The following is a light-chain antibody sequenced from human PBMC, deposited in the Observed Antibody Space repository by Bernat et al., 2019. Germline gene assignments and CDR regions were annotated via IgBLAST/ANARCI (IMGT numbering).Light chain of an antibody. CDR3: SAWDSGLRALV. V-gene: IGLV10-54*04. CDR1: SNNVGNQG. CDR2: RNN. Sequence: QAGLTQPPSVSKGLRQTATLTCTGNSNNVGNQGAAWLQQHQGHPPKLLSYRNNNRPSGISERFSASRSGNTASLTITGLQREDEADYYGSAWDSGLRALVFGGGTQRTRL. J-gene: IGLJ3*02.